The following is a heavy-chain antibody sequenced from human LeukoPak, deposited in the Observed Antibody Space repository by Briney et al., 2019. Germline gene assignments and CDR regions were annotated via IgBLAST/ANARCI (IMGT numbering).Heavy chain of an antibody. CDR3: ARDTSRFDDY. CDR1: GFTFSSYW. J-gene: IGHJ4*02. V-gene: IGHV3-7*01. CDR2: INEEESDK. Sequence: GGSLRLSCAASGFTFSSYWMSWVRQAPGKGLEGVASINEEESDKYYVDSVKGRLTISRENANNSLYMQMNSLRAEATAVYSCARDTSRFDDYWGQGTLVTVSS.